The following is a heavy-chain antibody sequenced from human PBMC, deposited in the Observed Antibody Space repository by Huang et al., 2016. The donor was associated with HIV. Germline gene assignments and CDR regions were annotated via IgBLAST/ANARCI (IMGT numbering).Heavy chain of an antibody. Sequence: QLQLQESGPGLVKPSETLSLTCTVSGGSIRSDNYYWGWIRQPPGKGLEWIGSIYYSGSPYYNPSLNSRVTITVDTAVYYCARLPGSITMIRGVITDPYWGQGTLVTVSS. CDR1: GGSIRSDNYY. D-gene: IGHD3-10*01. CDR3: Y. V-gene: IGHV4-39*02. J-gene: IGHJ4*02. CDR2: IYYSGSP.